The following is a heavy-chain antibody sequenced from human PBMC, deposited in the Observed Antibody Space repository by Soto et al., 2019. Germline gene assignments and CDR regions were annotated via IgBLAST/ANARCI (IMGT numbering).Heavy chain of an antibody. Sequence: PSGTLSLTCTVSGGSTSRYDCSWIRQPPGQGLERIGYIYYSGSTNYNPSLTSRGTISVDTAKNQFPLKLSSVTAADTAVYYCASLSLRGSPYYYYGMDVWGQGTTVTVSS. CDR2: IYYSGST. CDR1: GGSTSRYD. J-gene: IGHJ6*02. CDR3: ASLSLRGSPYYYYGMDV. D-gene: IGHD3-9*01. V-gene: IGHV4-59*12.